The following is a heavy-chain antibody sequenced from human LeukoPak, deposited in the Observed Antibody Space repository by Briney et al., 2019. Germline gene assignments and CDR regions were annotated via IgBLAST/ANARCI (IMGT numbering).Heavy chain of an antibody. Sequence: PSETLSLTCTVSGGSISSGGYYWSWIRQHPGKGLEWIGYIYYSGSTYYNPSLKSRVTISVDTSKNQFSLKLSSVTAADTAVYYCARDNTAGDIDYWGQGTLVTVSS. D-gene: IGHD7-27*01. V-gene: IGHV4-31*03. CDR3: ARDNTAGDIDY. CDR2: IYYSGST. CDR1: GGSISSGGYY. J-gene: IGHJ4*02.